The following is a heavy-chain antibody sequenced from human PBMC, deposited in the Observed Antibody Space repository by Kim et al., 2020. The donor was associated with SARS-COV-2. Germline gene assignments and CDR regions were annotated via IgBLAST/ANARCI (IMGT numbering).Heavy chain of an antibody. Sequence: GGSLRLSCAASGFTFSSYEMNWVRQAPGKGLEWVSYISSSGSTIYYADSVKGRFTISRDNAKNSLYLQMNSLRAEDTAVYYCARDSFGVGYYYYGMDVWGQGTTVTVSS. CDR1: GFTFSSYE. V-gene: IGHV3-48*03. CDR2: ISSSGSTI. J-gene: IGHJ6*02. CDR3: ARDSFGVGYYYYGMDV. D-gene: IGHD3-3*01.